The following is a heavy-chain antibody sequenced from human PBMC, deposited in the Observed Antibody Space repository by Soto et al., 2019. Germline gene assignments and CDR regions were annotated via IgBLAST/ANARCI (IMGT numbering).Heavy chain of an antibody. CDR1: GGSISSGGYY. J-gene: IGHJ3*02. D-gene: IGHD5-12*01. CDR2: IYYSGST. Sequence: PSETLSLTCTVSGGSISSGGYYWSWIRQHPGKGLEWIGYIYYSGSTYYNPSLKSRVTISVDTSKNQFSLKLSSVTAADTAVYYCARANSGYDHDAFDIWGQGTMVTVSS. V-gene: IGHV4-31*03. CDR3: ARANSGYDHDAFDI.